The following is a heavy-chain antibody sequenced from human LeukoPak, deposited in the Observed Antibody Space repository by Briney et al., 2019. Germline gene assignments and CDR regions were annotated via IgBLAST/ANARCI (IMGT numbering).Heavy chain of an antibody. CDR1: GGSFSGYY. V-gene: IGHV4-59*10. J-gene: IGHJ4*02. CDR3: ARGGDSSGYYYPVFDY. Sequence: PSETLSLTCAVYGGSFSGYYWSWIRQPAGKGLEWIGRIYTSGSTNYNPSLKSRVTMSVDTSKNQFSLKLSSVTAADTAVYYCARGGDSSGYYYPVFDYWGQGTLVTVSS. D-gene: IGHD3-22*01. CDR2: IYTSGST.